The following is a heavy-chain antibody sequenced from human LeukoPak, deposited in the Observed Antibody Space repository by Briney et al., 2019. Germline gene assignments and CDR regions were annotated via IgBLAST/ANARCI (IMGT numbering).Heavy chain of an antibody. CDR2: IKEDGSQI. J-gene: IGHJ4*02. CDR3: AKHKIAWRTFDC. D-gene: IGHD1/OR15-1a*01. CDR1: GFTFRDYW. V-gene: IGHV3-7*01. Sequence: GGSLRLSCVASGFTFRDYWMTWVRQAPGKGLEWVANIKEDGSQINHVDSVKGRFTISRDNAKNSLYLQMNSLRVEDTAVYYCAKHKIAWRTFDCWGQGTLVTVSS.